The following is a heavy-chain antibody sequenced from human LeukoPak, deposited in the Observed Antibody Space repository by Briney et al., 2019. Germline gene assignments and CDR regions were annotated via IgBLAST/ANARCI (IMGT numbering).Heavy chain of an antibody. Sequence: ASVKISCKASGYTFTSYHIQWVRQAPGQGLEWVGIINPNDGRTRYAQKFQGRVTMTRDMSTSAVYMELSSLKSDDTAFYYCARKSIVALSDFWGQGTLVTVSS. CDR3: ARKSIVALSDF. CDR1: GYTFTSYH. CDR2: INPNDGRT. J-gene: IGHJ4*02. D-gene: IGHD2-15*01. V-gene: IGHV1-46*01.